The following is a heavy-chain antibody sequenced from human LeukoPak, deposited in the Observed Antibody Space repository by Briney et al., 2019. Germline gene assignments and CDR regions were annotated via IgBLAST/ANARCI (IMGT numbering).Heavy chain of an antibody. CDR3: ARDPKAYSSSSGSDY. CDR2: ISSSSSYI. J-gene: IGHJ4*02. CDR1: GFTFSSYS. D-gene: IGHD6-6*01. V-gene: IGHV3-21*01. Sequence: GGSLRLSCAASGFTFSSYSMNWVRQAPGKGLEWVSSISSSSSYIYYADSVKGRFTISRDNAKNSLYLQMNSLRAEDTAVYYCARDPKAYSSSSGSDYWGQGTLVTVSS.